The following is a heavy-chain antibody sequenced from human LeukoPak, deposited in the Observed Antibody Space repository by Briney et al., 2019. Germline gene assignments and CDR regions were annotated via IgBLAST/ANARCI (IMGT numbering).Heavy chain of an antibody. CDR3: AAKGNGYSGSYVFAH. V-gene: IGHV3-30*02. Sequence: PGGSLRLSCAASGFTFSSYGMHWVRQAPGKGLEWVAFIRYDGSNKYYADSVKGRFTISRDNSKNTLYLQMNSLRAEDTAVYYCAAKGNGYSGSYVFAHWGQGILVTVSS. D-gene: IGHD1-26*01. CDR1: GFTFSSYG. J-gene: IGHJ4*02. CDR2: IRYDGSNK.